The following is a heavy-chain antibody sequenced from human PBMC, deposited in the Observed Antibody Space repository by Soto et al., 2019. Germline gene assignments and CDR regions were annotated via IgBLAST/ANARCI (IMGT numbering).Heavy chain of an antibody. D-gene: IGHD2-15*01. Sequence: ASVKVSCKASGYTFTSYAMHWVRQAPGQRLEWMGWINAGNGNTKYSQKFQGRVTITRDTSASTAYMELSSLRSEDTAVYYCARDHCSGGSCTTYYYYYYMDVWGKGTTVTVSS. V-gene: IGHV1-3*01. CDR3: ARDHCSGGSCTTYYYYYYMDV. J-gene: IGHJ6*03. CDR1: GYTFTSYA. CDR2: INAGNGNT.